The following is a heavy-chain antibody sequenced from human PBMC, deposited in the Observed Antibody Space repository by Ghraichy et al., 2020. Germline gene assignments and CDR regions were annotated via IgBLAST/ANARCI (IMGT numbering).Heavy chain of an antibody. D-gene: IGHD3-22*01. CDR3: AKDQAAYFYDSSGYHLGYYYGMDV. CDR2: ISGSGGST. Sequence: GGSLRLSCAAPGFTFSSYAMSWVRQAPGKGLEWVSAISGSGGSTYYADSVKGRFTISRDNSKNTLYLQMNSLRAEDTAVYYCAKDQAAYFYDSSGYHLGYYYGMDVWGQGTTVTVSS. V-gene: IGHV3-23*01. J-gene: IGHJ6*02. CDR1: GFTFSSYA.